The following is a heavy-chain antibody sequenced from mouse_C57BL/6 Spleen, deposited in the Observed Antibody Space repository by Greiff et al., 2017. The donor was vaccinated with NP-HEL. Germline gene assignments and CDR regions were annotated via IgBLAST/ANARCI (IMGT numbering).Heavy chain of an antibody. J-gene: IGHJ1*03. CDR1: GFTFSSYG. D-gene: IGHD1-1*01. CDR3: ARLPITTVVAWYFDV. Sequence: DVKLQESGGDLVKPGGSLKLSCAASGFTFSSYGMSWVRQTPDKRLEWVATISSGGSYTYYPDSVKGRFTISRDNAKNTLYLQMSSLKSEDTAMYYCARLPITTVVAWYFDVWGTGTTVTVSS. V-gene: IGHV5-6*02. CDR2: ISSGGSYT.